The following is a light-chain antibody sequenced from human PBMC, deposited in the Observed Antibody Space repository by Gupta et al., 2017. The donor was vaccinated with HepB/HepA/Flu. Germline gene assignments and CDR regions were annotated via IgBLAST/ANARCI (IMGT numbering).Light chain of an antibody. J-gene: IGLJ2*01. V-gene: IGLV1-47*01. CDR1: SSNIGSNY. CDR2: RNN. CDR3: AAWDDSLSGL. Sequence: QSVLTQPPSASGTPGQRVTISWSGSSSNIGSNYVYWYQQLPGTAPKLLIYRNNQRPSGVPDRFSGSKSGTSASLAISGLRSEDEAYYYCAAWDDSLSGLFGGGTKLTVL.